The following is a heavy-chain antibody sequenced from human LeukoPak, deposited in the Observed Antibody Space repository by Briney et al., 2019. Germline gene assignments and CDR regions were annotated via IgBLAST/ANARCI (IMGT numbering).Heavy chain of an antibody. Sequence: GASVRVSCKASGYTXTGYYMHWVRQAPGQGLEWMGWINPNSGGTNYAQKFQGRVTMTRDTSISTAYMELSRLRSDDTAVYYCASSYCSGGSCYWFDPWGQGTLVTVSS. V-gene: IGHV1-2*02. D-gene: IGHD2-15*01. CDR3: ASSYCSGGSCYWFDP. CDR2: INPNSGGT. CDR1: GYTXTGYY. J-gene: IGHJ5*02.